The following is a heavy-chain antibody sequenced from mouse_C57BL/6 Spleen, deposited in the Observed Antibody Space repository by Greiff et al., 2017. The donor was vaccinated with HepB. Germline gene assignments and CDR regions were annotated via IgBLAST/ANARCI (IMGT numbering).Heavy chain of an antibody. CDR3: ARYGSSYEWYFDV. CDR1: GYTFTSYW. CDR2: IYPGSGST. Sequence: VQLQQPGAELVKPGASVKMSCKASGYTFTSYWITWVKQRPGQGLEWIGDIYPGSGSTNYNEKFKSKATLTVDTSSSTAYMQLSSLTSEDSAVYYCARYGSSYEWYFDVWGTGTTVTVSS. D-gene: IGHD1-1*01. V-gene: IGHV1-55*01. J-gene: IGHJ1*03.